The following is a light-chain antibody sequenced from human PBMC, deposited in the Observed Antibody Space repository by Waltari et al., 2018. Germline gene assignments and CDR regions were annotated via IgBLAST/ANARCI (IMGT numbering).Light chain of an antibody. CDR1: QCISSW. J-gene: IGKJ4*01. CDR2: KAS. V-gene: IGKV1-5*03. CDR3: QQYTSFSLT. Sequence: DIQMTQSPSSLSASIGDRVTFTCRASQCISSWLAWYQQKPRKAPKLLISKASTLESGVPSRFSGSGSVTEFTLTSSSLQPDDFATYYCQQYTSFSLTFGGGTTVEIK.